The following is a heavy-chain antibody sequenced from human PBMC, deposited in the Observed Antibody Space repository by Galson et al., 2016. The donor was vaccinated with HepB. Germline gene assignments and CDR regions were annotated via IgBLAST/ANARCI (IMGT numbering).Heavy chain of an antibody. CDR1: GIIVSNDF. Sequence: SLRLSCAASGIIVSNDFMNWVRQAPGKGLEWVAVSYGGGDTYYAESVRGRFTISRDNSKNTLFLKMNSLRADDTAVYYCRRDPGFRNGMDVWGQGTKVTVSS. CDR2: SYGGGDT. CDR3: RRDPGFRNGMDV. J-gene: IGHJ6*02. V-gene: IGHV3-53*01.